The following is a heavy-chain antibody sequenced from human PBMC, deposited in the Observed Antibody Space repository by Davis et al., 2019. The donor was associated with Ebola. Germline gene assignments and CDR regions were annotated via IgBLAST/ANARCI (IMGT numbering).Heavy chain of an antibody. CDR1: GFTFSSYS. J-gene: IGHJ4*02. V-gene: IGHV3-48*04. D-gene: IGHD6-6*01. CDR3: ARAYSSSPLGY. CDR2: ISSSGSTI. Sequence: GGSLRLSCAASGFTFSSYSMNWVRQAPGKGLEWVSYISSSGSTIYYADSVKGRFTISRDNAKNSLYLQMNSLRAEDTAVYYCARAYSSSPLGYWGQGTLVTVSS.